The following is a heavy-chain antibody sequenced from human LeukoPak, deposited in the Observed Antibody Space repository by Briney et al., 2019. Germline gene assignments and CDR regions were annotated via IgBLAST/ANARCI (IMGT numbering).Heavy chain of an antibody. Sequence: SVKVSCKASGGTFISYAISWVRQAPGQGLEWMGGIIPIFGTANYAQKFQGRVTITADESTSTAYMELRSLRSDDTAVYYCARGVDYGDHFDYWGQGTLVTVSS. CDR3: ARGVDYGDHFDY. D-gene: IGHD4-17*01. CDR1: GGTFISYA. J-gene: IGHJ4*02. V-gene: IGHV1-69*13. CDR2: IIPIFGTA.